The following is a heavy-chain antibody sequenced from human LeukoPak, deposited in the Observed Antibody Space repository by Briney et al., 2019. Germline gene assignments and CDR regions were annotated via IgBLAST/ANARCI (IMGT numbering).Heavy chain of an antibody. J-gene: IGHJ4*02. CDR1: GFTFSSYE. Sequence: HTAVSLRLSCAASGFTFSSYEMNWVRQAPGKGLEWFSYISSSGSTIYYADSVKGRFTISRDNAKNSLYLQMNSLRAEDTAVYYCARDSSSWPYYFDYWGQGTLVTVSS. D-gene: IGHD6-13*01. CDR3: ARDSSSWPYYFDY. V-gene: IGHV3-48*03. CDR2: ISSSGSTI.